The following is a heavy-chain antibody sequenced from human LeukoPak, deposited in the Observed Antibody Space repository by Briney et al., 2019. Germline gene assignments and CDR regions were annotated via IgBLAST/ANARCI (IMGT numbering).Heavy chain of an antibody. J-gene: IGHJ6*02. Sequence: ASVKVSCKASGYTFTSYGISWVRQAPGQGLEWMGWISAYNGNTNYAQKLQGRVTMTRNTSISTAYMELSSLRSEDTAVYYCARVHSSYYYYGMDVWGQGTTVTVSS. D-gene: IGHD6-13*01. CDR1: GYTFTSYG. V-gene: IGHV1-18*01. CDR2: ISAYNGNT. CDR3: ARVHSSYYYYGMDV.